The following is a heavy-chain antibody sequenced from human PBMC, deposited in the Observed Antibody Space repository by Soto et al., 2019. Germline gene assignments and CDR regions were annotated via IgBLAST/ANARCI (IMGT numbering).Heavy chain of an antibody. Sequence: EVQLLESGGGLVQPGGSLRLSCAASGFTFSSYAMSWVRQAPGKGLEWVSAISGSGGTTYYADSVKGRFTFSGDNAKKSLYLLMNSLRAEDTAVYYCAKAANGWFSAFDIWGQGTMVTVSS. D-gene: IGHD6-19*01. CDR3: AKAANGWFSAFDI. CDR2: ISGSGGTT. J-gene: IGHJ3*02. V-gene: IGHV3-23*01. CDR1: GFTFSSYA.